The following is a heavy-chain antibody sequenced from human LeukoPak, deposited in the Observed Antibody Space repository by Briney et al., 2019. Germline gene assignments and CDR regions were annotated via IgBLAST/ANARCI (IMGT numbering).Heavy chain of an antibody. CDR2: ISSSGSTI. V-gene: IGHV3-11*01. D-gene: IGHD3-22*01. CDR1: GFTFSDYY. J-gene: IGHJ4*02. Sequence: GGSLRLSCAASGFTFSDYYMSWIRQAPGKGLEWVSHISSSGSTIYYADSVKGRFTISRDNAKNSLYLQMNSLRAEDTAVYYCAREVRAYDSSGYYLDYWGQGTLVTVSS. CDR3: AREVRAYDSSGYYLDY.